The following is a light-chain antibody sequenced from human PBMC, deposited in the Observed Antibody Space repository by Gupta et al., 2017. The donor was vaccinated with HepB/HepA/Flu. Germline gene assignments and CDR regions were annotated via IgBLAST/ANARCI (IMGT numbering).Light chain of an antibody. Sequence: QLELTQSASASASLSASARLSGTVSSGHSSYAIAWHQQQPEKGPRYLMKLNSDGSHSKGDGIPDRFSGSSSGAERYLTISSLQSEDEADYYCQTWGTGIVVFGGGTKLTVL. V-gene: IGLV4-69*01. J-gene: IGLJ2*01. CDR3: QTWGTGIVV. CDR1: SGHSSYA. CDR2: LNSDGSH.